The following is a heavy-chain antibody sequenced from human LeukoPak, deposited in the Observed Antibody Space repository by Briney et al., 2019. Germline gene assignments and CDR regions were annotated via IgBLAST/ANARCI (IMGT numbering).Heavy chain of an antibody. V-gene: IGHV3-15*01. J-gene: IGHJ4*02. Sequence: GGSLRLSCAASGFTFSNAWMSWVRQAPGKGLEWVGRIKSKTDGGTTDYAAPVKGRFTISRDDSKNTLYLQMNSLKTEDTAVYYCTTALWFGELQKSHWGQGTLVTVSS. D-gene: IGHD3-10*01. CDR3: TTALWFGELQKSH. CDR1: GFTFSNAW. CDR2: IKSKTDGGTT.